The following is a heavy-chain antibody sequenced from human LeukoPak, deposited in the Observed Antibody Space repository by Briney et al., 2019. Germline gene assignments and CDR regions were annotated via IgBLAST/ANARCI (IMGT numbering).Heavy chain of an antibody. CDR3: ARTGGSGWNNWFDP. CDR1: GGTFSSYA. Sequence: ASVKVSCKASGGTFSSYAISWVRQAPGQGLEWMGRIIPILGIANYAQKFQGRVTITADKSTSTAYMELSSLRSEDTAVYYCARTGGSGWNNWFDPWGQGTLVTVSS. J-gene: IGHJ5*02. CDR2: IIPILGIA. D-gene: IGHD6-19*01. V-gene: IGHV1-69*04.